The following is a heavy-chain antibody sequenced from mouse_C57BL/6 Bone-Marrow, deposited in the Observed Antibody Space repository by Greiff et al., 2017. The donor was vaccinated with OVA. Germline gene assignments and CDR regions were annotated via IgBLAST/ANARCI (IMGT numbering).Heavy chain of an antibody. CDR2: SRNKANDSTT. V-gene: IGHV7-1*01. CDR3: ARDGNLPEGYIDV. D-gene: IGHD2-1*01. CDR1: GFTFSDFY. J-gene: IGHJ1*03. Sequence: EVQLVESGGGLVQSGRSLRLSCATSGFTFSDFYMEWVRQAPGKGLEWIAASRNKANDSTTEYSASVQGRFIVSRDTSQSILYLQMNALRAEDTAIDYCARDGNLPEGYIDVWGTGTTVTVSS.